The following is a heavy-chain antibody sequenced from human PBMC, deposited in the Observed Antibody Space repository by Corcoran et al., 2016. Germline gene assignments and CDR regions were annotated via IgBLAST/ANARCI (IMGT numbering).Heavy chain of an antibody. CDR2: ISSSSSTI. V-gene: IGHV3-48*01. J-gene: IGHJ6*02. CDR3: ARGEGCSSTSCYLWVGGMDV. D-gene: IGHD2-2*01. CDR1: GFTFSSYS. Sequence: EVQLVESGGGLVQPGGSLRLSCAASGFTFSSYSMNWVRQAPGKGLEWVSYISSSSSTIYYADSVKGRFTISRDKAKNSLYLQMNSLRAEDTAVYYCARGEGCSSTSCYLWVGGMDVWGQGTTVTVSS.